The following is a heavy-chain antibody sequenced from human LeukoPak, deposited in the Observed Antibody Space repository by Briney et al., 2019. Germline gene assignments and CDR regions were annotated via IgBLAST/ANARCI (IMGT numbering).Heavy chain of an antibody. J-gene: IGHJ4*02. CDR1: GFTFSTYA. CDR2: ISYDGSNK. V-gene: IGHV3-30-3*01. Sequence: GGSLRLSCAASGFTFSTYAMHWVRQAPGKGLEWVAVISYDGSNKYYADSVKGRSTISRDNAKNSLYLQMNSLRAEDTALYYCANSRIAVAAPYFDYWGQGTLVTVSS. CDR3: ANSRIAVAAPYFDY. D-gene: IGHD6-19*01.